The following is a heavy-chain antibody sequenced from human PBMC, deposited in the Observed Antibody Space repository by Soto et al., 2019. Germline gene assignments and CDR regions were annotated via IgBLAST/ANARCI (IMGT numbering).Heavy chain of an antibody. CDR1: GFTLSSHA. D-gene: IGHD1-26*01. CDR2: ILSDGSNK. J-gene: IGHJ4*02. CDR3: ARDDEGGSDCDLGY. Sequence: QVQLVESGGGVVQPGRSLRLSCAVSGFTLSSHAMHWVRQAPGKGLEWVALILSDGSNKYYADSVKGRFTTSRDNSKNTMYLQMNSLSVEDTALYYCARDDEGGSDCDLGYWGQGALVTVSS. V-gene: IGHV3-30-3*01.